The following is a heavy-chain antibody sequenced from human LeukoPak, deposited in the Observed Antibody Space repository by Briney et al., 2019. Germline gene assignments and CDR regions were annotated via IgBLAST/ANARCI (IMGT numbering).Heavy chain of an antibody. CDR1: GFTFSSYS. J-gene: IGHJ6*03. V-gene: IGHV3-21*01. CDR3: ARDGGYDFWSGYYRGKNYYYMDV. D-gene: IGHD3-3*01. CDR2: ISSSSSYI. Sequence: GGSLRLSCAASGFTFSSYSMNWVRQAPGKGLEWVSSISSSSSYIYYADSVKGRFTISRDNAKNSLYLQMNSLRAEDTAVYYCARDGGYDFWSGYYRGKNYYYMDVWGKGTTITVS.